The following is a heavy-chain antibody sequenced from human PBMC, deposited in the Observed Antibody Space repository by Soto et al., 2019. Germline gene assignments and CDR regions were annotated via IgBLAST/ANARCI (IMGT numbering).Heavy chain of an antibody. CDR3: ARDRGWGYWNVWGRGEQNDAFDI. CDR2: ISSSSSYI. Sequence: EVQLVESGGGLVKPGGSLRLSCAASGFTFSSYSMNWVRQAPGKGLEWVSSISSSSSYIYYADSVKGRFTISRDNAKNPLYLQMNSLRAEDTAVYYCARDRGWGYWNVWGRGEQNDAFDIWGQGTMVTVSS. V-gene: IGHV3-21*01. CDR1: GFTFSSYS. J-gene: IGHJ3*02. D-gene: IGHD3-16*01.